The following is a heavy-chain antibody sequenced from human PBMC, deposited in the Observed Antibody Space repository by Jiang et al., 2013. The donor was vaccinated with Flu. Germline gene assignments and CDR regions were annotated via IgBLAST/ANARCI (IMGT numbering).Heavy chain of an antibody. V-gene: IGHV4-59*11. CDR1: GGSISTHY. J-gene: IGHJ4*02. Sequence: GLVKPSETLSLTCTVSGGSISTHYWSWIRHAPEGRDWSGVGYIYYSGSTNYNPSLKSRVTISLDTSKNQFSLKMNSVTAADTAVYYCAGGPGWLIEYWGQGTLVTVSS. CDR2: IYYSGST. D-gene: IGHD3-22*01. CDR3: AGGPGWLIEY.